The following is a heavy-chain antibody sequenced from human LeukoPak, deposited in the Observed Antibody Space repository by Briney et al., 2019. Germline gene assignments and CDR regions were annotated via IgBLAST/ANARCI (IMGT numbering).Heavy chain of an antibody. J-gene: IGHJ4*02. V-gene: IGHV3-23*01. CDR2: ISGSGGST. D-gene: IGHD1-26*01. Sequence: GGSLRLSCAASGFTFNNYAMSWVRQAPGKGLEWVSVISGSGGSTDYTDSVKGRFTISRDNSKNTLYLQMNNLRAEDTAVYYCAKPIVGATYYFDYWGQGTLVTVSS. CDR1: GFTFNNYA. CDR3: AKPIVGATYYFDY.